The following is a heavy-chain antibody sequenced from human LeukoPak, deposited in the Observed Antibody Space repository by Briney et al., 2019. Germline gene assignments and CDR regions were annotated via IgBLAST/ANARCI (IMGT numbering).Heavy chain of an antibody. D-gene: IGHD3-10*01. CDR2: IYYSGST. CDR1: GGSISSNSYY. CDR3: ARRFMVRGAMGFDP. Sequence: SETLSLTCTVSGGSISSNSYYWGWIRQPPGKGLEWIGSIYYSGSTYYNPSLKSRVTISVDTSNNQFSLKLSSVTAADTAVYYCARRFMVRGAMGFDPWGLGTLVTVSS. V-gene: IGHV4-39*01. J-gene: IGHJ5*02.